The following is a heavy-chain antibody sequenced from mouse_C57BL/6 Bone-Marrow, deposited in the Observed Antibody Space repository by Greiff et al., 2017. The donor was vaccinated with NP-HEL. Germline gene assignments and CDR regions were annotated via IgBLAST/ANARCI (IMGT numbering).Heavy chain of an antibody. CDR2: IHPNSGST. Sequence: QVQLQQPGAELVKPGASVKLSCKASGYTFTSYWMHWVKQRPGQGLEWIGMIHPNSGSTNYNEKFKSKATLTVAKSSSTAYMQLSSLTSEDSAVYYCARDYYGSSYPYAMDYWGQGTSVTVSS. V-gene: IGHV1-64*01. CDR3: ARDYYGSSYPYAMDY. J-gene: IGHJ4*01. CDR1: GYTFTSYW. D-gene: IGHD1-1*01.